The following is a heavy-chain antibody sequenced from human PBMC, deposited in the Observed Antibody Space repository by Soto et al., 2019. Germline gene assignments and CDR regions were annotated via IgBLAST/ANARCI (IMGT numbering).Heavy chain of an antibody. J-gene: IGHJ4*02. D-gene: IGHD3-3*01. V-gene: IGHV3-11*01. Sequence: GGSLRLSCAASGFTFSDYYMSWIRQAPGKGLEWVSYISSSGSTIYYADSVKGRFTISRDNAKNSLYLQMNSLRAEDTAVDYCARDEPHYEFWSGYSMGVDYWGQGTLVTVSS. CDR2: ISSSGSTI. CDR3: ARDEPHYEFWSGYSMGVDY. CDR1: GFTFSDYY.